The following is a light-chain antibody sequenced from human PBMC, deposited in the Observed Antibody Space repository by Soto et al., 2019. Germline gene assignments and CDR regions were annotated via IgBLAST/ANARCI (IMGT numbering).Light chain of an antibody. J-gene: IGKJ1*01. V-gene: IGKV3-11*01. CDR3: QQRSRWPPT. Sequence: EVVLTQSPATLSLSPGERATLSCRASQSIATYLAWYQQKPGRAPSLLIFDASNRATGIPARFSGSGSGTDFTLTISSLEPEDFATYYCQQRSRWPPTFGHGTKVE. CDR1: QSIATY. CDR2: DAS.